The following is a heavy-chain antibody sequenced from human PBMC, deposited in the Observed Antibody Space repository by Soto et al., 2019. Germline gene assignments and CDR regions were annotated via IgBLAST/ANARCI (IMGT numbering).Heavy chain of an antibody. CDR3: AKVVSYGDYGDY. Sequence: LRLSCAASGFTFSSYAMSWVRQAPGKGLEWVSAISGSGGSTYYADSVKGRFTISRDNSKNTLYLQMNSLRAEDTAVYYCAKVVSYGDYGDYWGQGTLVTVSS. J-gene: IGHJ4*02. V-gene: IGHV3-23*01. CDR1: GFTFSSYA. D-gene: IGHD4-17*01. CDR2: ISGSGGST.